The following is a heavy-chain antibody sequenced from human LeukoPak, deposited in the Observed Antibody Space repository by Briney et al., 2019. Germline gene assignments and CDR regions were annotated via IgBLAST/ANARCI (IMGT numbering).Heavy chain of an antibody. J-gene: IGHJ4*02. CDR3: ARRVYASGSYPY. Sequence: GGSLRLSCAASGFTFSSYGMSWVRQAPGKGLEWVSTISGSGGTTYYADSVKGRFTISRDNSKNTLYLQMNSLRAEDTAVYYCARRVYASGSYPYWGQGTLVTVSS. CDR2: ISGSGGTT. CDR1: GFTFSSYG. D-gene: IGHD3-10*01. V-gene: IGHV3-23*01.